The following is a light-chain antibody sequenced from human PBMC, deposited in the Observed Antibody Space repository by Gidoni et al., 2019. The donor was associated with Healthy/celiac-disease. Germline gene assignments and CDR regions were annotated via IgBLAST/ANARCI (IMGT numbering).Light chain of an antibody. V-gene: IGKV3-11*01. J-gene: IGKJ4*01. CDR3: QQRSNWPPT. CDR2: DAS. CDR1: QSVSIY. Sequence: DIVLTQSPSTLSLSPGERATLSCRASQSVSIYLAWYQQKPGQAPRLLIYDASNRATGIPARFSGSGSGTDFTLTISSLEPEDFAVYYCQQRSNWPPTFGGGTKVEIK.